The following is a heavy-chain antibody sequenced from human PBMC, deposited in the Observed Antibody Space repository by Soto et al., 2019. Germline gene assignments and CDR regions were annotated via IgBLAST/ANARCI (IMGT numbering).Heavy chain of an antibody. J-gene: IGHJ4*02. CDR1: GFTFSSYS. CDR2: ISSSSSYI. V-gene: IGHV3-21*01. Sequence: PGGSLRLSCAASGFTFSSYSMNWVRQAPGKGLEWVSSISSSSSYIYYADSVKGRFTISRDNAKNSLYLQMNSLRAEDTAVYYCARNQPFYGSGGFDYWGQGTLVTVSS. CDR3: ARNQPFYGSGGFDY. D-gene: IGHD3-10*01.